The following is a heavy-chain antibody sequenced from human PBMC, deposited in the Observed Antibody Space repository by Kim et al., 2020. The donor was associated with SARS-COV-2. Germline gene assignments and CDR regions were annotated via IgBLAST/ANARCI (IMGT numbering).Heavy chain of an antibody. V-gene: IGHV4-34*01. Sequence: SETLSLTCAVYGGSFSGYYWSWIRQPPGKGLEWIGEINHSGSTNYNPSLKSRVTISVDTSKNQFSLKLSSVTAADTAVYYCARGGNIVVVVAATPTFDY. J-gene: IGHJ4*01. D-gene: IGHD2-15*01. CDR3: ARGGNIVVVVAATPTFDY. CDR2: INHSGST. CDR1: GGSFSGYY.